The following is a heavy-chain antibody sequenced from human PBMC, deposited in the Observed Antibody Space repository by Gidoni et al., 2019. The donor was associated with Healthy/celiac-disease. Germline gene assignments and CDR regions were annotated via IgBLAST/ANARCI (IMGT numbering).Heavy chain of an antibody. D-gene: IGHD2-15*01. CDR1: GFPFSSYA. J-gene: IGHJ3*02. V-gene: IGHV3-23*01. Sequence: EVQLLESGGGLVQPGGSLRLSCAASGFPFSSYAMRWVRQAPGKGLEWVSAISGSGGSTYYADSVKGRFTISRDNSKNTLYLQMNSLRAEDTAVYYCAKLGCSGGSCYYDAFDIWGQGTMVTVSS. CDR3: AKLGCSGGSCYYDAFDI. CDR2: ISGSGGST.